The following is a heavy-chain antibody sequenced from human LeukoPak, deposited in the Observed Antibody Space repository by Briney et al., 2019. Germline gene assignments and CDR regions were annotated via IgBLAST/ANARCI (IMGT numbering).Heavy chain of an antibody. Sequence: GGSLRLSCAASGFTFTSIAMTWVRQAPGKGLEWVSTIRGTGDSTHYADSVRGRFTISRDNAKSTLYLQMNSLRAEDTAVYYCARVRDDYTYFDCWGQGTLVTVSS. J-gene: IGHJ4*02. CDR2: IRGTGDST. CDR3: ARVRDDYTYFDC. V-gene: IGHV3-23*01. D-gene: IGHD4-11*01. CDR1: GFTFTSIA.